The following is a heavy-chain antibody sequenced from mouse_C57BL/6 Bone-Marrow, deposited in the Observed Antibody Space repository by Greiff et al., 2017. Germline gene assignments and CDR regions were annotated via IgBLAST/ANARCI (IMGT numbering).Heavy chain of an antibody. CDR3: ARGSFLYDSNYRYALDY. D-gene: IGHD2-5*01. Sequence: VQLQQPGAELVRPGSSVKLSCKASGYTFTSYWMDWVKQRPGQGLEWIGNIYPSDSETHYNQKFKDKATLTVDKSSSTAYMQLSSLTSEDSAVYYCARGSFLYDSNYRYALDYWGQGTSLTVSS. J-gene: IGHJ4*01. V-gene: IGHV1-61*01. CDR1: GYTFTSYW. CDR2: IYPSDSET.